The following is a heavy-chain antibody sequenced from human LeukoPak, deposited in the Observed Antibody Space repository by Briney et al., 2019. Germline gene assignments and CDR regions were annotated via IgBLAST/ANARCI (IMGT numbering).Heavy chain of an antibody. V-gene: IGHV3-30*03. CDR3: ARAGSRGWLQSYDAGAFFFDI. J-gene: IGHJ3*02. Sequence: GGSLRLSCAASGFTFSSYGMHWVRQAPGKGLEWVAVISYDGSNKYYADSVKGRFTISRDNSKNTLYLQMNSLRAEDTAVYYCARAGSRGWLQSYDAGAFFFDIWGQGTMVTVSS. CDR1: GFTFSSYG. D-gene: IGHD3-22*01. CDR2: ISYDGSNK.